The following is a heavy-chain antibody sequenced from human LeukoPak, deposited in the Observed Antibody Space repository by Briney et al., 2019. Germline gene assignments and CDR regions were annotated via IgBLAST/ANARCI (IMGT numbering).Heavy chain of an antibody. CDR2: IIPIFGTA. V-gene: IGHV1-69*05. D-gene: IGHD3-22*01. J-gene: IGHJ5*02. CDR3: ARDGSDYYYDSSGYENWFDP. CDR1: GYTFTSYG. Sequence: ASVKVSCKASGYTFTSYGISWVRQAPGQGLEWMGWIIPIFGTANYAQKFQGRVTITTDESTSTAYMELSSLRSEDTAVYYCARDGSDYYYDSSGYENWFDPWGQGTLVTVSS.